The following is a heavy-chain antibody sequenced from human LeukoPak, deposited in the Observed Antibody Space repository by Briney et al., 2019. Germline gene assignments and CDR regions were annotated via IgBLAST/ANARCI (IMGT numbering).Heavy chain of an antibody. CDR3: ARDEVGALSY. CDR2: INWNGGST. CDR1: GFTFSSYA. Sequence: GGSLRLSCAASGFTFSSYAMSWVRQAPGKGLEWVSGINWNGGSTGYADSVKGRFTISRDNAKNSLYLQMNSLRGEDTALYYCARDEVGALSYWGQGTLVTVSS. V-gene: IGHV3-20*04. D-gene: IGHD1-26*01. J-gene: IGHJ4*02.